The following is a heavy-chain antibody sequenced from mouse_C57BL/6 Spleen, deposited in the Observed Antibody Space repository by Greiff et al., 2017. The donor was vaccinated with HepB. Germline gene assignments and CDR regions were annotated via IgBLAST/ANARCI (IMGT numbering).Heavy chain of an antibody. Sequence: EVKLQESGEGLVKPGGSLKLSCAASGFTFSSYAMSWVRQTPEKRLEWVAYISSGGDYIYYADTVKGRFTISRDNARNTLYLQMSSLKSEDTAMYYCTRDYYGSHYAMDYWGQGTSVTVSS. V-gene: IGHV5-9-1*02. CDR1: GFTFSSYA. CDR2: ISSGGDYI. CDR3: TRDYYGSHYAMDY. J-gene: IGHJ4*01. D-gene: IGHD1-1*01.